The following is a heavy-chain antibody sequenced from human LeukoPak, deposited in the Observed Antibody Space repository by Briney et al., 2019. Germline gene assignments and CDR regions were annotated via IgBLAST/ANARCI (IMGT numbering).Heavy chain of an antibody. CDR3: ASLARDY. V-gene: IGHV3-53*01. CDR2: IHNGGST. J-gene: IGHJ4*02. D-gene: IGHD3-3*02. CDR1: GFIVSTNY. Sequence: GSLRLSCAASGFIVSTNYMTWVRQAPGKGLEWVSVIHNGGSTYYADSVKGRFTLSIDNSKNMLYLQMNSLRVKDTAVYYCASLARDYWGPGTLVTVSS.